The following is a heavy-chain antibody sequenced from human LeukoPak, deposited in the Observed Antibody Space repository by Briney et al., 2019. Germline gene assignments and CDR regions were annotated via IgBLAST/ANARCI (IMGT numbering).Heavy chain of an antibody. J-gene: IGHJ4*02. CDR1: GFTFSSYG. CDR2: ISYDGSNK. V-gene: IGHV3-30*18. CDR3: AKDNFDY. Sequence: GGSLRLSCAASGFTFSSYGMHWVRQAPGKGLEWVAVISYDGSNKYYADSVKGRFTISRDNSKNTLYLQMNSLRAEDTAVYYRAKDNFDYWGQGALVTVSS.